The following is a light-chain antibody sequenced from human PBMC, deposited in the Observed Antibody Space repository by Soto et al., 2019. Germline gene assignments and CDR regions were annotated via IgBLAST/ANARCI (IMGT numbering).Light chain of an antibody. CDR3: QAWDNSVI. Sequence: SYELTQPPSVSVSPGQTTTMTCSGDKLGAKYVCWYQQKPGQSPVLVIYDDNKRPSGIPERFSGSNSGNTATLTISGTQALDEADYFCQAWDNSVIFGGGTKPPS. CDR1: KLGAKY. CDR2: DDN. V-gene: IGLV3-1*01. J-gene: IGLJ2*01.